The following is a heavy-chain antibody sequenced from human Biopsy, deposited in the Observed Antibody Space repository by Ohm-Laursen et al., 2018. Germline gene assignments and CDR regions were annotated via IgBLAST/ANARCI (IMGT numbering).Heavy chain of an antibody. D-gene: IGHD3-9*01. V-gene: IGHV3-43D*04. Sequence: GSLRLSCTASGFTFDDYGMHWVRQRPGKGLEWVSLISRDGSSRDYADSVKGRFTISRDNSKNSLYLQMNSLRAEDTALYFCARAFRGQYFYYYYGMDVWGQGTTVTVSS. J-gene: IGHJ6*02. CDR1: GFTFDDYG. CDR2: ISRDGSSR. CDR3: ARAFRGQYFYYYYGMDV.